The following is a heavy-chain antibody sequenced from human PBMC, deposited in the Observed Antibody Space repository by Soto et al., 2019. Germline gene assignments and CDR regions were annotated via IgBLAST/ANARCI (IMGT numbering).Heavy chain of an antibody. D-gene: IGHD3-10*01. CDR3: ARDLGFGLPAY. CDR2: IRSKANGETT. V-gene: IGHV3-49*03. Sequence: GGSLRLSCTTSGFTFGDYAMSWFRQAPGKGLEWVGFIRSKANGETTEYAASVKGRFTSSRDNSKNIAYLQMNSLKIEETAVYYCARDLGFGLPAYWGQGTLVTVSS. J-gene: IGHJ4*02. CDR1: GFTFGDYA.